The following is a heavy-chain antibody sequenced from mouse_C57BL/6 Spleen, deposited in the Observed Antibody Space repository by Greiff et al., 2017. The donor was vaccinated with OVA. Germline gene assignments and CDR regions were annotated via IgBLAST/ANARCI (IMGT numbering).Heavy chain of an antibody. J-gene: IGHJ4*01. V-gene: IGHV1-55*01. CDR2: IYPGSGST. CDR1: GYTFTSYW. Sequence: QVQLQQPGAELVKPGASVKMSCKASGYTFTSYWITWVKQRPGQGLEWIGDIYPGSGSTNYNEKFKSKATLTVDTSSSTAYMQLSSLTSEDSAVYYCGRCYSNYGGAMDYWGQGTSVTVSS. D-gene: IGHD2-5*01. CDR3: GRCYSNYGGAMDY.